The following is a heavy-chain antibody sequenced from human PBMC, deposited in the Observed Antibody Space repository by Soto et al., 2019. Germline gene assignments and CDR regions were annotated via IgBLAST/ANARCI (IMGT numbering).Heavy chain of an antibody. CDR2: IIPYYNTL. V-gene: IGHV1-69*01. D-gene: IGHD2-2*01. CDR1: EGTFNSYA. Sequence: QAQVVQSGAEVRKPGSSVKLSCKASEGTFNSYAIAWVRQAPGQGLEWMGGIIPYYNTLNYAQKFQDRVTITADDSTNTVYMVLSSLRSDDTADYFCASGASRGSPYFFDSWAQGTLVTVSS. J-gene: IGHJ4*02. CDR3: ASGASRGSPYFFDS.